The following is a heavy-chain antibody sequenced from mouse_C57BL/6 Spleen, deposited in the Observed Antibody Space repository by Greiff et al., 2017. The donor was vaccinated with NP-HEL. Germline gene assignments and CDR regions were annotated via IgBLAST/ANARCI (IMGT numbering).Heavy chain of an antibody. Sequence: VQLQQSGPELVKPGASVKISCKASGYSFTGYYMNWVKQSPEKSLEWIGEINPSTGGTTYNQKFKAKATLTVDKSSSTAYMQLKSLTSEDSAVYYCARSGYPYAMDYWGQGTSVTVSS. CDR1: GYSFTGYY. CDR2: INPSTGGT. CDR3: ARSGYPYAMDY. V-gene: IGHV1-42*01. J-gene: IGHJ4*01. D-gene: IGHD3-2*02.